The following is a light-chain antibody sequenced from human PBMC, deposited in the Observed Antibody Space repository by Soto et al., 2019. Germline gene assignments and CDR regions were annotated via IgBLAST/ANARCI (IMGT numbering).Light chain of an antibody. Sequence: QSVLTQPASVSGSPGQSITISCTGTSSDVGGYNYVSWYQQHPGKAPKLIIYDVSRRPSGVSNRFSGSKSGNTASLTISGLQAEDEADYYCSSYISSDAFEFGGGTKVTVL. CDR3: SSYISSDAFE. J-gene: IGLJ2*01. CDR1: SSDVGGYNY. CDR2: DVS. V-gene: IGLV2-14*01.